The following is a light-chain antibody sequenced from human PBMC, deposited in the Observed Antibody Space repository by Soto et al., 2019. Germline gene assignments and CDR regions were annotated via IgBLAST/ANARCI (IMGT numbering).Light chain of an antibody. J-gene: IGKJ3*01. CDR3: QQSSRAPLT. Sequence: DIQMTQSPSSLSASEGDRVTITCRASQSVNTYLNWYQHKPGKAPKLLIYAASSLQSGVPSRFSGSGSGTEFTLTISSRQPEDSAVYYCQQSSRAPLTFGRGTKVDIK. CDR2: AAS. V-gene: IGKV1-39*01. CDR1: QSVNTY.